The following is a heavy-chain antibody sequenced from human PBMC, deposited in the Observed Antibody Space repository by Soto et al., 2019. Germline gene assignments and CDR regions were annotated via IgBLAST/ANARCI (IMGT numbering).Heavy chain of an antibody. Sequence: GGSLRLSCAAPGFTLRTYTMNWVRQAPGKGLEWVSSISISSSDRYYADSVRGRFTISRDNAKNALYLQMNSLRADDTAVYFCVRGMNPLFGGQGTLVTVSS. V-gene: IGHV3-21*06. CDR1: GFTLRTYT. CDR3: VRGMNPLF. CDR2: ISISSSDR. J-gene: IGHJ4*01.